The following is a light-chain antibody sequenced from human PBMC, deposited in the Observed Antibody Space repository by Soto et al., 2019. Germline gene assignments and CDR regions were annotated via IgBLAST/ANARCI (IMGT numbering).Light chain of an antibody. V-gene: IGLV1-44*01. CDR2: NNN. J-gene: IGLJ1*01. Sequence: QSVLTQPPSASGTPGQRVTISCSGGSSNIGTNAVNWYQQLPGTAPKLLIYNNNQRLSGVPDRFSGSKSGTSASLAICGLQSEDEADYYCAAWDDSLNGYVFGTGTKVTVL. CDR1: SSNIGTNA. CDR3: AAWDDSLNGYV.